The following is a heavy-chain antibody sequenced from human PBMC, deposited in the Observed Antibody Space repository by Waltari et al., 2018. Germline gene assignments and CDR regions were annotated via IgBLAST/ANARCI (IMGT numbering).Heavy chain of an antibody. Sequence: QLPLQESGPGRVKPSETLSLTCIVSDGSITSSSYYWAWIRQPPGKGLEWIGSIFYDGSAYYNPSLKSRVTMSVYTSNSHFSLKLISVISADTAVYYCARHGYYGSGSFHIWGQGTMLTVSS. D-gene: IGHD3-10*01. J-gene: IGHJ3*02. V-gene: IGHV4-39*01. CDR1: DGSITSSSYY. CDR2: IFYDGSA. CDR3: ARHGYYGSGSFHI.